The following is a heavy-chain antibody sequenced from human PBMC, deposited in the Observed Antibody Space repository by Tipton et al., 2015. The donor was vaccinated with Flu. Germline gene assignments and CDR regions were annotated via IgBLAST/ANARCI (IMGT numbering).Heavy chain of an antibody. CDR2: MSVSGSNI. V-gene: IGHV3-11*01. CDR3: AISPWGVDS. CDR1: GFTFTTYG. D-gene: IGHD3-16*01. Sequence: LRLSCAASGFTFTTYGMSWVRQAPGKGLEWVSYMSVSGSNINYADSVRGRFTISRDNAKNSLYLQMDSLRADDTAIYYCAISPWGVDSWGQGTLVTVSS. J-gene: IGHJ4*02.